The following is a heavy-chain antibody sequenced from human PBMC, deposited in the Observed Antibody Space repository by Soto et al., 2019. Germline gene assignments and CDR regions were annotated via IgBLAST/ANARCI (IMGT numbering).Heavy chain of an antibody. J-gene: IGHJ4*02. Sequence: QVHLVQSGAEVKKPRTSVKVSCKASGYTFTNYFMHWVRQAPGQGLEWMGIINPGTGSTAYAQKFQGRVTMTRDTSASTVYMELSSLRSEDTAVYYCARDLVEYATMFRGPKLFGYWGQGTLVTVSS. CDR3: ARDLVEYATMFRGPKLFGY. CDR2: INPGTGST. V-gene: IGHV1-46*01. CDR1: GYTFTNYF. D-gene: IGHD3-10*01.